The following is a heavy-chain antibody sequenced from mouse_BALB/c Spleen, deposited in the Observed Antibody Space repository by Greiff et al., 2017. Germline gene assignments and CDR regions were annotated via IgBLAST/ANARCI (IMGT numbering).Heavy chain of an antibody. J-gene: IGHJ1*01. V-gene: IGHV1-4*02. CDR1: GYTFTSYT. CDR3: ARSGGLRLRYFDV. Sequence: VQLQQSAAELARPGASVKMSCKASGYTFTSYTMHWVKQRPGQGLEWIGYINPSSGYTEYNQKFKDKTTLTADKSSSTAYMQLSSLTSEDSAVYYCARSGGLRLRYFDVWGAGTTVTVSS. CDR2: INPSSGYT. D-gene: IGHD1-2*01.